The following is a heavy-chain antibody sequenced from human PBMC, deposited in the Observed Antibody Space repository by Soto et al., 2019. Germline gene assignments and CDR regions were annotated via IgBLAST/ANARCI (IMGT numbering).Heavy chain of an antibody. V-gene: IGHV4-34*01. D-gene: IGHD6-13*01. CDR1: GGSFSGYY. J-gene: IGHJ4*02. CDR2: INHSGST. Sequence: SESLSLTCAVYGGSFSGYYWSWIRQPPGKGLEWIGEINHSGSTNYNPSLKSRVTISVDTSKNQFSLKLSSVTAADTAVYYCARGRIAARAPVDYWGQGTLVTVSS. CDR3: ARGRIAARAPVDY.